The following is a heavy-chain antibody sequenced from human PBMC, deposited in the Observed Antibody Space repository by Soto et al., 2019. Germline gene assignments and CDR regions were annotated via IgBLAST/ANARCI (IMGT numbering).Heavy chain of an antibody. CDR2: MNQDGNER. Sequence: EVQLVESGGGLVQPGGSLRLSCGVSGFTFGDYWMTWVRQAPGKGLEWVANMNQDGNERFYVDSVKGRFTISRDNAKNSLYLQRISMRAEDTAVYYCASLRISSAVDVWGQWTTVTVSS. CDR3: ASLRISSAVDV. V-gene: IGHV3-7*05. CDR1: GFTFGDYW. D-gene: IGHD3-10*01. J-gene: IGHJ6*02.